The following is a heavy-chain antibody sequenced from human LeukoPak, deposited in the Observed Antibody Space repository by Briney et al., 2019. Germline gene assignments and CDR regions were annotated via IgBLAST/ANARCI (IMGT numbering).Heavy chain of an antibody. D-gene: IGHD7-27*01. CDR1: GFRLSSNG. V-gene: IGHV3-33*01. Sequence: GGSLRLSCVASGFRLSSNGMHWVRQAPGKGLELVAVLWSDASNTYYADSVKGRFTISRDLSKNTLYLQMTSLRVEDTAVYYCAREDWGTTGHSFGYWGQGTLVTVSS. J-gene: IGHJ4*02. CDR3: AREDWGTTGHSFGY. CDR2: LWSDASNT.